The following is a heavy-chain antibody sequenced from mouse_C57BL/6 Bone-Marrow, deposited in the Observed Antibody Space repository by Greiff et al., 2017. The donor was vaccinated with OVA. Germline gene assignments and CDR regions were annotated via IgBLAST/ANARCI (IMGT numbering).Heavy chain of an antibody. CDR3: ARGGGSIDY. D-gene: IGHD2-3*01. CDR1: GYTFTSYG. J-gene: IGHJ2*01. Sequence: VMLVESGAELARPGASVKLSCKASGYTFTSYGISWVKQRTGQGLEWIGEIYPRSGNTYYNEKFKGKATLTADKSSSTAYMELRSLTSEDSAVYFCARGGGSIDYWGQGTTLTVSS. V-gene: IGHV1-81*01. CDR2: IYPRSGNT.